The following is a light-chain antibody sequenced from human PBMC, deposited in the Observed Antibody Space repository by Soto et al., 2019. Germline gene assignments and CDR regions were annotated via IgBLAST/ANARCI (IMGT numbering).Light chain of an antibody. CDR3: QQVNSHPLT. CDR2: AAS. V-gene: IGKV1-9*01. Sequence: DIQLTQSSSFLSASVGDRVTITCRASQGIGTYVAWYQQKPGTAPNLLIYAASTLQSGVPSRFSGSGYGTEFTLTISSLQPEDFATYYCQQVNSHPLTFGGGTKVESK. CDR1: QGIGTY. J-gene: IGKJ4*01.